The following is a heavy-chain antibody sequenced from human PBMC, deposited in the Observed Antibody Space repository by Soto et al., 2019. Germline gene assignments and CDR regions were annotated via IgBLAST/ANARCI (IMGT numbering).Heavy chain of an antibody. V-gene: IGHV3-48*02. Sequence: PGGSLRLSCAASGFTFSSYSMNWVRQAPGKGLEWVSYISSSSSTIYYADSVKGRFTISRDNAKNSLYLQMNSLRDEDTAVYYCARGADYDSSSSRLNWCDPWGKGTLVTVAS. CDR3: ARGADYDSSSSRLNWCDP. CDR1: GFTFSSYS. J-gene: IGHJ5*02. CDR2: ISSSSSTI. D-gene: IGHD3-22*01.